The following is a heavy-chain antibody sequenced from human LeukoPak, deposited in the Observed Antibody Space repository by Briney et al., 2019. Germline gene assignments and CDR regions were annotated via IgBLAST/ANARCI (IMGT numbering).Heavy chain of an antibody. CDR2: ISYDGSNK. CDR3: AREYCSSTSCYAFDH. Sequence: GGSLRLSCAASGFTFSSYAMHWVRQAPGKGLEWVAVISYDGSNKYYADSVKGRFTISRDNSKNTLYLQMNSLRAEDTAVYYCAREYCSSTSCYAFDHWGQGTLVTVSS. V-gene: IGHV3-30-3*01. CDR1: GFTFSSYA. J-gene: IGHJ4*02. D-gene: IGHD2-2*01.